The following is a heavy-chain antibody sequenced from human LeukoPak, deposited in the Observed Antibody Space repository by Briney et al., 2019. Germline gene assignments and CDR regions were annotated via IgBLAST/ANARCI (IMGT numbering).Heavy chain of an antibody. V-gene: IGHV4-61*01. D-gene: IGHD3-10*01. Sequence: KPSETLSLTCTVSSASISSSPYYWSWIRQPPGKGLEWIGYIYYSGSTNYNPSLKSRVTISVDTSKNQFSLKLSSVTAADTAVYYCAREGFRWFGELHYYFDYWGQGTLVTVSS. CDR1: SASISSSPYY. CDR2: IYYSGST. J-gene: IGHJ4*02. CDR3: AREGFRWFGELHYYFDY.